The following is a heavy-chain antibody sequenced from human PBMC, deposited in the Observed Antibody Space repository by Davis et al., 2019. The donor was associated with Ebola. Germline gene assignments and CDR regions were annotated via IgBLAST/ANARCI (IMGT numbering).Heavy chain of an antibody. V-gene: IGHV1-8*01. CDR1: GYTFTSYD. Sequence: ASVKVSCKASGYTFTSYDINWVRQALGQGLEWMGWMNPNSGNTGYAQKFQGRVTMTRNTSISTAYMELSSLRSEDTAVYYCARGDYYGSGSYYRTHYYYYGMDVWGQGTTVTVSS. J-gene: IGHJ6*02. CDR2: MNPNSGNT. CDR3: ARGDYYGSGSYYRTHYYYYGMDV. D-gene: IGHD3-10*01.